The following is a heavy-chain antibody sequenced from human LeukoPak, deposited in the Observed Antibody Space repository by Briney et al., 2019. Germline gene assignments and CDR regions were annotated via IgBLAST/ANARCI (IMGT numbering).Heavy chain of an antibody. D-gene: IGHD2-2*01. J-gene: IGHJ4*02. CDR3: VSFYETY. CDR1: GNYW. V-gene: IGHV3-74*01. CDR2: INSDGSWT. Sequence: GGSLRLSCAASGNYWMHWVRQAPGKGLVWVSHINSDGSWTSYADSVKGRFTISKDNAKNAVYLQMNNLRAEDTAVYYCVSFYETYWGRGTLVTVSS.